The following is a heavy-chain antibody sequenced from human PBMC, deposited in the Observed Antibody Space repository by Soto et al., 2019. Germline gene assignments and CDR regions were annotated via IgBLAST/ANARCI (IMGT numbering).Heavy chain of an antibody. CDR2: ISSDGETK. CDR3: AKEVAVAGGLDY. V-gene: IGHV3-30*18. D-gene: IGHD6-19*01. J-gene: IGHJ4*01. CDR1: GFTFSSYG. Sequence: GGSLRLSCVASGFTFSSYGIHWVRQAPGKGLEWVGVISSDGETKYYADSVKGRFTISRDNSKNTLYLQMDSLRPEDTAVYYCAKEVAVAGGLDYWGHGTLVTVSS.